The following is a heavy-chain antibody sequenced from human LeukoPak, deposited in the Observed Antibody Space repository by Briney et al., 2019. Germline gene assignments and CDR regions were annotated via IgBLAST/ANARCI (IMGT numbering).Heavy chain of an antibody. J-gene: IGHJ4*02. V-gene: IGHV3-33*01. CDR2: IWYDGSNK. CDR3: ARDAEGFDY. Sequence: GGSLRLSCAASGFTLSSYGMHWVRQGPGKGLERVAVIWYDGSNKYYADSVKGRFTISRDNSKNTLYLQMNSLRAEDTAVYYCARDAEGFDYWGQGTLVTVSS. CDR1: GFTLSSYG.